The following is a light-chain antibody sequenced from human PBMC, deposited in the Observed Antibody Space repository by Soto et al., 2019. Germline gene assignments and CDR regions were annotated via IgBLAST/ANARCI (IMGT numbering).Light chain of an antibody. J-gene: IGLJ1*01. CDR3: SSCTSTSTCL. Sequence: QSALTQPASVSGSPGQSITISCTGTSSDVGGYNYVSWYQQHPGKAPKLIFYEVSNRPSGVSNRFSGSKSGNTASLTISGLQAEDETDYYCSSCTSTSTCLFGTGTKLTVL. V-gene: IGLV2-14*01. CDR1: SSDVGGYNY. CDR2: EVS.